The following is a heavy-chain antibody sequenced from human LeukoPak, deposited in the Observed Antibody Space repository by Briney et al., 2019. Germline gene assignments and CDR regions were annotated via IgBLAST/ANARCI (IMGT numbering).Heavy chain of an antibody. Sequence: SETLSLTCVVSGGSISSSNYYWGWIRQPPGKGLEWIGSIYYSGSTYYNPSLKSRVAISVDTSKNQFSLKLSSVTAADTAVYYCARRRIVATIDYWDQGTLVTVSS. V-gene: IGHV4-39*01. CDR2: IYYSGST. D-gene: IGHD5-12*01. J-gene: IGHJ4*02. CDR3: ARRRIVATIDY. CDR1: GGSISSSNYY.